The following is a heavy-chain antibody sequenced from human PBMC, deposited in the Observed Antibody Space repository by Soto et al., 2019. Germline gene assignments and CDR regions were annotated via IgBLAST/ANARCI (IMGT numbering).Heavy chain of an antibody. V-gene: IGHV3-7*03. D-gene: IGHD3-22*01. CDR2: IKQDGSEK. Sequence: PGGSLRLSCAASGFTFSSYWMSWVRQAPGKGLEWVANIKQDGSEKYYVDSVKGRFTISRDNAKNSLYLQMNSLRAEDTAVYYCARESGYYDSSGYYFNDYWGQGTLVTVSS. CDR3: ARESGYYDSSGYYFNDY. J-gene: IGHJ4*02. CDR1: GFTFSSYW.